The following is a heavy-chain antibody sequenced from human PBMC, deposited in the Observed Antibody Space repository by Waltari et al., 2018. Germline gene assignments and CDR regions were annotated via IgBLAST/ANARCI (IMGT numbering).Heavy chain of an antibody. CDR2: INPNSGGT. Sequence: QVQLVQSGAEVKKPGASVKVSCKASGYTFPGYYMHWVRQAPGQGLEWMGRINPNSGGTNYAQKFQGRVTMTRDTSISTAYMELSRLRSDDTAVYYCARLPSGDWNILGYWGQGTLVTVSS. D-gene: IGHD1-1*01. CDR1: GYTFPGYY. CDR3: ARLPSGDWNILGY. J-gene: IGHJ4*02. V-gene: IGHV1-2*06.